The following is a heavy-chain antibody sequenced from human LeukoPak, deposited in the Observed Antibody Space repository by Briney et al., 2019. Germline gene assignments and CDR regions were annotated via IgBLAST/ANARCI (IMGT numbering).Heavy chain of an antibody. CDR2: INHSGST. Sequence: PSETLSLTCAVYGGSFSGYYWSWIRQPPGKGLEWIGEINHSGSTNYNPSLKSRFTISVDTSKNQFSLKLSSVTAADTAVYYCARGYYYGTGDNWGQGTLVTVSS. CDR3: ARGYYYGTGDN. J-gene: IGHJ4*02. CDR1: GGSFSGYY. D-gene: IGHD3-10*01. V-gene: IGHV4-34*01.